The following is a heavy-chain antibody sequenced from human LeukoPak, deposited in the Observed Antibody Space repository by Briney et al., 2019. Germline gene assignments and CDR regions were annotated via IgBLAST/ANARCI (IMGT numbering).Heavy chain of an antibody. J-gene: IGHJ4*02. CDR3: AGVVPAGPFDY. Sequence: GGSLRLSCAASGFTFSSYGMHWVRQAPGKGLEWVAVISYDGSNKYYADSVKGRFTISRDNSKNTLYLRMNSLRAEDTAVYYCAGVVPAGPFDYWGQGTLVTVSS. CDR1: GFTFSSYG. CDR2: ISYDGSNK. V-gene: IGHV3-30*03. D-gene: IGHD2-2*01.